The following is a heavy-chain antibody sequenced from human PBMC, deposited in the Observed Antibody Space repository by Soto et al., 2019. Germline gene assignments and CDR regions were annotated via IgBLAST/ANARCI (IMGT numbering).Heavy chain of an antibody. CDR3: VWTPPHYYYGMDV. CDR2: IYTSGST. J-gene: IGHJ6*02. CDR1: GGSISSYC. D-gene: IGHD3-3*01. Sequence: SETLSLTCTVSGGSISSYCWSWIRQPAGKGLEWIGRIYTSGSTNYNPSLKSRVTMSVDTSKNQFSLKLSSVTAADTAVYYCVWTPPHYYYGMDVWGQGTTVTVSS. V-gene: IGHV4-4*07.